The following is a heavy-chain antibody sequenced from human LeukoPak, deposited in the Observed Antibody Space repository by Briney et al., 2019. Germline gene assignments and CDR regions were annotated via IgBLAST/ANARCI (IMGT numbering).Heavy chain of an antibody. D-gene: IGHD1-26*01. CDR3: ARALYNGHADVFDY. V-gene: IGHV3-66*01. J-gene: IGHJ4*02. Sequence: GGSLRLSCAAPGFSVSSTYMSWVRQAPGKGLEWVSVIYSGGSTHYADSLKGRFTVSRDNSKNTVYLQMDSLRAEDTAVYYCARALYNGHADVFDYWGQGTLVTVSS. CDR1: GFSVSSTY. CDR2: IYSGGST.